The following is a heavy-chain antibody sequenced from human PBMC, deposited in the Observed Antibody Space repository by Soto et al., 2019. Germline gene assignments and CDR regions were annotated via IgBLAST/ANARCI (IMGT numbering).Heavy chain of an antibody. CDR3: ARGATPFMAAAGTEYFQH. J-gene: IGHJ1*01. V-gene: IGHV4-59*01. CDR1: GGSISSYY. Sequence: PSETLSLTCTVSGGSISSYYWSWIRQPPGKGLEWIGYIYYSGSTNYNPSLKSRVTISVDTSKNQFSLKLSSVTAADTAVYYCARGATPFMAAAGTEYFQHWGQGTLVTVSS. CDR2: IYYSGST. D-gene: IGHD6-13*01.